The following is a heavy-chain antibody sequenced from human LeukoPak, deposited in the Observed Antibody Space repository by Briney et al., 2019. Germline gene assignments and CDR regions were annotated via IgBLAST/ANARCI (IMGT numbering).Heavy chain of an antibody. CDR3: ARRVYYGSGSYRVNWSDP. CDR1: GGSFSGYY. D-gene: IGHD3-10*01. J-gene: IGHJ5*02. Sequence: SETLSLTCAVYGGSFSGYYWSWIRQPPGKGLEWIGEINHSGSTNYNPSLKSRVTISVDTSKNQFSLKLSSVTAADTAVYYCARRVYYGSGSYRVNWSDPWGQGTLVTVSS. V-gene: IGHV4-34*01. CDR2: INHSGST.